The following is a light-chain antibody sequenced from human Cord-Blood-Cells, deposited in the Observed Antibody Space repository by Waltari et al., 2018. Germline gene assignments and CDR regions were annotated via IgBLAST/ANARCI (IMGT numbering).Light chain of an antibody. V-gene: IGKV4-1*01. CDR3: QQYYSTPQT. CDR1: QSVLYISNNKNY. Sequence: DIVMNQSPDSLAVSLGERAPINCKSSQSVLYISNNKNYLAWYQQKPGQPPKLLIYWASTRESGVPDRFSGSGSGTDFTLTISSLQAEDVAVYYCQQYYSTPQTFGQGTKVEIK. CDR2: WAS. J-gene: IGKJ1*01.